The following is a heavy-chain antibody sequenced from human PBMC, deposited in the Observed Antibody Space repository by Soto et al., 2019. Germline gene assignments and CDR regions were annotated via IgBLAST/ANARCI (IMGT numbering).Heavy chain of an antibody. D-gene: IGHD2-2*01. V-gene: IGHV3-48*03. Sequence: GSLRLSCAASGFTFSSYEMNWVRQAPGKGLEWVSYISSSGSTIYYADSVKGRFTISRDNAKNSLYLQMNSLRAEDTAVYYCARDRYCSSTSCYGGDYFDYWGQGTLVTVSS. CDR1: GFTFSSYE. CDR2: ISSSGSTI. CDR3: ARDRYCSSTSCYGGDYFDY. J-gene: IGHJ4*02.